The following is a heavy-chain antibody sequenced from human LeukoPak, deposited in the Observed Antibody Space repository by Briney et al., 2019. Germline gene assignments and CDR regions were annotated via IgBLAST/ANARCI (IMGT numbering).Heavy chain of an antibody. J-gene: IGHJ4*02. D-gene: IGHD3-10*01. Sequence: GGSLRLSCAASGFTFSSYSMNWVRQAPGKGLEWVGRIRSKANSYATAYAASVKGRFTISREDSKNTADLQMNSLKTEDTAVSYCTRHVDYYGSGSFDYWGQGTLVTVSS. V-gene: IGHV3-73*01. CDR1: GFTFSSYS. CDR3: TRHVDYYGSGSFDY. CDR2: IRSKANSYAT.